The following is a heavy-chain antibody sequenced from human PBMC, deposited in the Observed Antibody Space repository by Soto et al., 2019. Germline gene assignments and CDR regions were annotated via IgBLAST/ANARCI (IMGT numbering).Heavy chain of an antibody. Sequence: GGSLRLSCAASGFTVSSNYMSWVRQAPGKGLEWVSVIYSGGSTYYADSVTGRFTISRDNSKNTLYLQMNSLRAEDTAVYYCARANHFPYGGNLHDAFDIWGQGTMVTVSS. CDR3: ARANHFPYGGNLHDAFDI. CDR2: IYSGGST. V-gene: IGHV3-53*01. D-gene: IGHD4-17*01. CDR1: GFTVSSNY. J-gene: IGHJ3*02.